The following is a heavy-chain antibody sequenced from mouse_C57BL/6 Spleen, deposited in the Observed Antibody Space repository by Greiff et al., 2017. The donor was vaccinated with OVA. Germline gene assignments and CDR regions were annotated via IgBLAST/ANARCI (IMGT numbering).Heavy chain of an antibody. Sequence: QVQLQQSGAELVRPGSSVKLSCKASGYTFTSYWMHWVKQRPIQGLEWIGNIDPSDSETHYNQKFKDKATLTVDKSSSTAYMQLSSLTSEDSAVYYCARSLDGYYPVFAYWGQGTLVTVSA. CDR3: ARSLDGYYPVFAY. J-gene: IGHJ3*01. CDR2: IDPSDSET. D-gene: IGHD2-3*01. CDR1: GYTFTSYW. V-gene: IGHV1-52*01.